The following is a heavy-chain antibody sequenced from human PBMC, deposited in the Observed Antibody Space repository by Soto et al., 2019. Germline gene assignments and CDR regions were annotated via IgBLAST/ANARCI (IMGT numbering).Heavy chain of an antibody. CDR2: ICGSDGST. V-gene: IGHV3-23*01. Sequence: GGSLRLSCAASGFTFNSYAMSWVRQAPGKGLEWVSAICGSDGSTYYADSVKGRFTISRDNSKNTVYLQMNSLRAEDTAVYYCAKGRHAGGTCYAWLDHWGQGTLVTVSS. CDR3: AKGRHAGGTCYAWLDH. CDR1: GFTFNSYA. J-gene: IGHJ5*02. D-gene: IGHD2-15*01.